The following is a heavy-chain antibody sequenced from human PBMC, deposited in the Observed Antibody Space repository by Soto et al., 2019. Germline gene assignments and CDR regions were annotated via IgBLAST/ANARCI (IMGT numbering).Heavy chain of an antibody. CDR1: GFTFSSYG. V-gene: IGHV3-33*01. J-gene: IGHJ4*02. CDR2: IWYDGSNK. D-gene: IGHD6-13*01. Sequence: QVQLVESGGGVVQPGRSLRLSCAASGFTFSSYGMHWVRQAPGKGLEWVAVIWYDGSNKYYADSVKGRFTISRDNSKNTLYLQMNSLRAEDTAVYYCARDGSYSSSPMAYWGQGTLVTVSS. CDR3: ARDGSYSSSPMAY.